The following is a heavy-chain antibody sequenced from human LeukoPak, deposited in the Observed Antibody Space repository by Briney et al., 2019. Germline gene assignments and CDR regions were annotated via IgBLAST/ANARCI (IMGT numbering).Heavy chain of an antibody. D-gene: IGHD6-13*01. CDR1: GYTLSSYG. Sequence: SVKVSCKASGYTLSSYGMNWVRQAPGQGLEWMGGINPIFGPAHYAQQFQGRVTIIAEESTSTVYMELNSLRPEDTAVYYCAGGRWFSSSWYREDYWGQGTLVTVSA. V-gene: IGHV1-69*13. CDR2: INPIFGPA. CDR3: AGGRWFSSSWYREDY. J-gene: IGHJ4*02.